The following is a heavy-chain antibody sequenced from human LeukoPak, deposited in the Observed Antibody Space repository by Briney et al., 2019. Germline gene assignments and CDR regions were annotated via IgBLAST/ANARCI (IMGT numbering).Heavy chain of an antibody. D-gene: IGHD4-11*01. CDR1: GYSISSGCY. CDR2: IYHSGST. CDR3: ARHILYSNYDGWYFDY. J-gene: IGHJ4*02. V-gene: IGHV4-38-2*01. Sequence: SETLSLTCAVSGYSISSGCYWGWIRQPPGKRLEWIGSIYHSGSTYYNPSLKSRVTISVDTSKNQFSLKLSSVTAADTAVYYCARHILYSNYDGWYFDYWGQGTLVTVSS.